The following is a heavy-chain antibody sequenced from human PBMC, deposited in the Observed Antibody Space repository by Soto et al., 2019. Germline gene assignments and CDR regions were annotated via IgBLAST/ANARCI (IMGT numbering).Heavy chain of an antibody. Sequence: QVQLVQSGSDVKKPGASFTVSCKASGYIFSDYYIHWVRQAPGQGLEWMGGIDPRNGGTKYAQKFKDRLTMTTDTSTSTAFLELRRLRLADTAVFFCARVLYRNVIHAWGQGTLVTVSS. D-gene: IGHD5-18*01. CDR1: GYIFSDYY. CDR3: ARVLYRNVIHA. CDR2: IDPRNGGT. V-gene: IGHV1-2*02. J-gene: IGHJ4*02.